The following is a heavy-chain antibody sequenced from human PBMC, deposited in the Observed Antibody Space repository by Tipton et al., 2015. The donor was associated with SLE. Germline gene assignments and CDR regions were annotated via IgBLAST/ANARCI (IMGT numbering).Heavy chain of an antibody. CDR3: ARRHYSGPFDS. V-gene: IGHV4-59*12. CDR2: IHYSGTT. D-gene: IGHD5-12*01. J-gene: IGHJ4*02. Sequence: TLSLTCTVSGGSISSYYWSWIRQPPGKGLEWIGYIHYSGTTNYNPSLKSRVTMSVDTSKNQFSLKLNSVTAADTAVYYCARRHYSGPFDSWGQGTLVTVSS. CDR1: GGSISSYY.